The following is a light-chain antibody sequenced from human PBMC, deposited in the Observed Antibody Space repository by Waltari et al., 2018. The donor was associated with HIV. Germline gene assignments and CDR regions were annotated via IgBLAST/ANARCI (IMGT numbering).Light chain of an antibody. CDR1: SNDIGGYNF. J-gene: IGLJ2*01. CDR3: SSYTSSNTLI. CDR2: EVS. V-gene: IGLV2-14*01. Sequence: QSALTQPASVSGSPGQSITISCTGTSNDIGGYNFVSWYQHHPGKAPKLRISEVSKRPSGVSDRFAGSKSGNTASLTISGLQAEDEADYYGSSYTSSNTLIFGGGTRLTVL.